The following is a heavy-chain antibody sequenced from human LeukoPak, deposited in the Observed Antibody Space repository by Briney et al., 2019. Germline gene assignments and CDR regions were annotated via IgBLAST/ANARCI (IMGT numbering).Heavy chain of an antibody. CDR1: EMSFSAYY. D-gene: IGHD6-19*01. V-gene: IGHV4-34*01. CDR3: ARGFPPGSGSRGSHAFDV. CDR2: INYGGST. Sequence: SETLSLTCAVSEMSFSAYYWNWIRQSPGKGLEWIGEINYGGSTKYTPSLEGRGTMLIDTSKNQFSLKLTSVTAADTAVYYCARGFPPGSGSRGSHAFDVWGQGTMVTVSS. J-gene: IGHJ3*01.